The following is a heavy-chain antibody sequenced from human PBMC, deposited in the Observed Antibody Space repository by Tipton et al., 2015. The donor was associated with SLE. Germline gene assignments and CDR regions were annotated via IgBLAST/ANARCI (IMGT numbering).Heavy chain of an antibody. V-gene: IGHV4-30-2*01. CDR3: ARDRPDYYFDY. CDR1: GGSVSSGSYY. Sequence: TLSLTCTVSGGSVSSGSYYWSWIRQPPGKGLEWIGYIYHSGSTYYNPSLKSRVTISVDRSKNQFSLKLSSVTAADTAVYYCARDRPDYYFDYWGQGILVTVSS. J-gene: IGHJ4*02. D-gene: IGHD1-14*01. CDR2: IYHSGST.